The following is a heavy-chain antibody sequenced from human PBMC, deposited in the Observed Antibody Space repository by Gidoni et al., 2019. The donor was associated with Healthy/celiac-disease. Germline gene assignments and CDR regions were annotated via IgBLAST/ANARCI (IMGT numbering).Heavy chain of an antibody. CDR1: GGSISSYY. D-gene: IGHD3-3*01. Sequence: QVQLQESGPGLVKPSETLSLTCTVSGGSISSYYWSWIRQPAGKGLGWIGRSYTSGSTNDNPSLKSRVTMSVDTSKNQFSLKLSSVTAADTAVYYCARDPYYDVHYYYGMDVWGQGTTVTVSS. CDR2: SYTSGST. V-gene: IGHV4-4*07. CDR3: ARDPYYDVHYYYGMDV. J-gene: IGHJ6*02.